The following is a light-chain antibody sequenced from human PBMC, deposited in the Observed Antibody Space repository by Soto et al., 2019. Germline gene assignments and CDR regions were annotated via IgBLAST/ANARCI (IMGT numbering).Light chain of an antibody. V-gene: IGKV4-1*01. CDR1: QSLLSSSNNGNY. CDR2: WAS. Sequence: DIVMTQSPDSLAVSLGERATINCKSSQSLLSSSNNGNYLAWYQQRPGQPPKLLLYWASTRESGVPDRFSGSGSGTDSTLTISSLQVEPVAVLSCQQYYCTSLTFGGGTKVEIK. J-gene: IGKJ4*01. CDR3: QQYYCTSLT.